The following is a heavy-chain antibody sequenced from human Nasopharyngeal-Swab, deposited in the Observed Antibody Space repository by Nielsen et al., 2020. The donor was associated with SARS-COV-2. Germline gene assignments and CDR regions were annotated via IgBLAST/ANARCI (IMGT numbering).Heavy chain of an antibody. J-gene: IGHJ5*02. V-gene: IGHV1-69*10. CDR1: GGTFSSYA. CDR3: AREKAYCGGDCYHWFDP. CDR2: IIPILGIA. Sequence: SVKVSCKASGGTFSSYAIRWVRQAPGQGLEWMGGIIPILGIANYAQKFQGRVTITADKSTSTAYMELSSLRSEDTAVYYCAREKAYCGGDCYHWFDPWGQGTLVTVSS. D-gene: IGHD2-21*02.